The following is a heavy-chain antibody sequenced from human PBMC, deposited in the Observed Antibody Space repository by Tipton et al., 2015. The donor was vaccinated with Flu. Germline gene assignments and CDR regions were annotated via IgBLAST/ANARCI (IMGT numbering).Heavy chain of an antibody. CDR2: IYTSGSA. Sequence: TLSLTCTVSGGSMSSYYWSWIRQPAGKGLEWIGRIYTSGSAIHNPSLKSRVTMSVDTSKNQFSLKLSSVTAADTTVYYCAKHTVGRTMGDFAYWGQGILVTVSS. CDR3: AKHTVGRTMGDFAY. CDR1: GGSMSSYY. V-gene: IGHV4-4*07. D-gene: IGHD3-10*01. J-gene: IGHJ4*02.